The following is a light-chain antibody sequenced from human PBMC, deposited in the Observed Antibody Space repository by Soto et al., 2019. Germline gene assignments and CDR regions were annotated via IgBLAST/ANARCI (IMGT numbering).Light chain of an antibody. CDR1: FSNIGFDYG. V-gene: IGLV1-40*01. CDR3: QSYDSSLSGWV. J-gene: IGLJ3*02. CDR2: GNI. Sequence: QSVLTQPPSVSGAPGQRVTISCTGSFSNIGFDYGVHWYQQFPGTAPKLLIYGNINRPSGVPDRFSGSKSDTSASLAITGLQAEDEADYYCQSYDSSLSGWVFGGGTKLTVL.